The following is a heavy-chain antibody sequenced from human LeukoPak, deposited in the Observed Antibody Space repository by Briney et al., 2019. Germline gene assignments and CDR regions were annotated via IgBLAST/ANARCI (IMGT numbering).Heavy chain of an antibody. CDR3: ARGYAEYFQH. D-gene: IGHD5-18*01. Sequence: PSETLSLTCTVSGGSISSYYWSWIRQPPGKGLEWIGYTYYSGSTNYNPSLKSRVTISVDTSKNQFSLKLSSVTAADTAVYYCARGYAEYFQHWGQGILVTVSS. CDR2: TYYSGST. J-gene: IGHJ1*01. CDR1: GGSISSYY. V-gene: IGHV4-59*01.